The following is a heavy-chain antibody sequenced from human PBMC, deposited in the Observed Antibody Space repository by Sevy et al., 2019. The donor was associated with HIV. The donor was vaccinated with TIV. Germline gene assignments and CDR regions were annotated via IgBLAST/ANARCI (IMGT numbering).Heavy chain of an antibody. CDR2: IYSGGST. D-gene: IGHD3-3*01. CDR3: ARDYGYYDFWSGYPYYYYGMDV. CDR1: GFTVSSNY. Sequence: GGSLRLSCAASGFTVSSNYMSWVRQAPGKGLEWVSVIYSGGSTYYADSVKGRLTISRDNSKNTLYLQMNSRRAEDSGEYYCARDYGYYDFWSGYPYYYYGMDVWGQGTTVTVSS. V-gene: IGHV3-53*01. J-gene: IGHJ6*02.